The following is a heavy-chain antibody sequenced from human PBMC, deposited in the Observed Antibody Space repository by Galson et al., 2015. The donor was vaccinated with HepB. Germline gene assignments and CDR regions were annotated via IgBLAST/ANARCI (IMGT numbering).Heavy chain of an antibody. CDR1: GYTFTSYY. D-gene: IGHD2-2*01. J-gene: IGHJ6*03. Sequence: SVKVSCKASGYTFTSYYMHWVRQAPGQGLEWMGIINPSGGSTSYAQKFQGRVTMTRDTSTSTVYMELSSLRSEDTAVYYCARWRRGYCSSTSCYPYYYYYYYMDVWGKGTTVTVSS. CDR2: INPSGGST. V-gene: IGHV1-46*01. CDR3: ARWRRGYCSSTSCYPYYYYYYYMDV.